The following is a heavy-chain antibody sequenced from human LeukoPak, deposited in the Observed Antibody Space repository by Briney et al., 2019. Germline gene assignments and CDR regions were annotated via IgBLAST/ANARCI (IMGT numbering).Heavy chain of an antibody. J-gene: IGHJ4*02. CDR1: GGSISSYY. D-gene: IGHD3-22*01. Sequence: SETLSLTCTVSGGSISSYYWSWIRQPPGKGLEYIGYIYYSGSTNYNPSLKSRVTISVDTSKNQFSLKLSSVTAADTAVYYCARLVRTYYYDSSGYYWDYWGQRTLVTVSS. CDR3: ARLVRTYYYDSSGYYWDY. CDR2: IYYSGST. V-gene: IGHV4-59*08.